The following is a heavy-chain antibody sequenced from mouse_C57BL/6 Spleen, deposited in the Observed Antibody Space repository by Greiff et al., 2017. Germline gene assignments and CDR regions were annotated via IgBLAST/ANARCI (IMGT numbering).Heavy chain of an antibody. Sequence: QVQLQQPGAELVMPGASVKLSCKASGYTFTSYWMHWVKQRPGQGLEWIGEIDPSDSYTNYNQKFKGKSTLTVDKSSSTAYMQPSSLTSEDSAVYYCARVPDGTVDYWGQGTTLTVSS. CDR1: GYTFTSYW. V-gene: IGHV1-69*01. CDR3: ARVPDGTVDY. D-gene: IGHD2-3*01. CDR2: IDPSDSYT. J-gene: IGHJ2*01.